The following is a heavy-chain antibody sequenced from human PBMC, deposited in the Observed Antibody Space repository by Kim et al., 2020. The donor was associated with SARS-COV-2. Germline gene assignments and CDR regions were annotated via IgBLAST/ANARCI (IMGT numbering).Heavy chain of an antibody. Sequence: GGSLRLSCAASGFTFSSYAMHWVRQAPGKGLEWVAVISYDGSNKYYADSVKGRFTISRDNSKNTLYLQMNSLRAEDTAVYYCARGAQARYFDWLFPTDAFDIWGQGTMVTVSS. CDR2: ISYDGSNK. V-gene: IGHV3-30*04. J-gene: IGHJ3*02. CDR1: GFTFSSYA. D-gene: IGHD3-9*01. CDR3: ARGAQARYFDWLFPTDAFDI.